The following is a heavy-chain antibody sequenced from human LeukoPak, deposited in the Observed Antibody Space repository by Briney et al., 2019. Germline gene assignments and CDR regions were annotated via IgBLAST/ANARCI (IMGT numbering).Heavy chain of an antibody. J-gene: IGHJ4*02. CDR2: ISSSGSTI. CDR1: GFTFSSYE. CDR3: AKGSSHYDSSGFLYFDY. Sequence: GGSLRLSCAASGFTFSSYEMNWVRQAPGKGLEWVSYISSSGSTIYYADSVKGRFTISRDNAKNSLYLQMNSLRAEDMALYYCAKGSSHYDSSGFLYFDYWGQGTLVTVSS. D-gene: IGHD3-22*01. V-gene: IGHV3-48*03.